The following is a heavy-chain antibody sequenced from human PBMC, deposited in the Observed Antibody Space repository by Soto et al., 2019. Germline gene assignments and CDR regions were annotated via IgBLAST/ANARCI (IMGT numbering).Heavy chain of an antibody. V-gene: IGHV4-34*01. J-gene: IGHJ6*02. CDR1: GGSFSGYY. CDR2: INHSGST. CDR3: ARVTMVRGVIIHSYYYYYGMDV. D-gene: IGHD3-10*01. Sequence: SETLSLTCAVYGGSFSGYYWSWIRQPPGKGLEWIGEINHSGSTNYNPSLKSRVTISVDTSKNQFSLKLSSVTAADTAVYYCARVTMVRGVIIHSYYYYYGMDVWGQGTTVTVSS.